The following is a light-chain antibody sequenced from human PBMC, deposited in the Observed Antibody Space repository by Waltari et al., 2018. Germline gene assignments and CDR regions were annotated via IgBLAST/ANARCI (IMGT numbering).Light chain of an antibody. CDR2: KND. Sequence: QSVLTQPPSASGTPGQRVIISCSGGTSNIGSHYVYWYQHVPGTAPKLLIYKNDQWPAGVPARVAASKSGTSASLAIVGLRSEDEATYYCVAWDDSRSGRLFGGGTKVTVL. CDR1: TSNIGSHY. CDR3: VAWDDSRSGRL. V-gene: IGLV1-47*01. J-gene: IGLJ2*01.